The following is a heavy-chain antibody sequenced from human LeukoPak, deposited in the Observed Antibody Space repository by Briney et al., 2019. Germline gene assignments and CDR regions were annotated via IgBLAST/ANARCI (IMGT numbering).Heavy chain of an antibody. Sequence: SVKVSCKASGGTFSSYAISWVRQAPGQGLEWMGGIIPIFDTANYAQKFQGRVTITTDESTSTAYMELSSLRSEDTAVYYCARDHSTIFGSPPDYWGQGTLVTVSS. CDR1: GGTFSSYA. V-gene: IGHV1-69*05. CDR3: ARDHSTIFGSPPDY. CDR2: IIPIFDTA. D-gene: IGHD3-3*01. J-gene: IGHJ4*02.